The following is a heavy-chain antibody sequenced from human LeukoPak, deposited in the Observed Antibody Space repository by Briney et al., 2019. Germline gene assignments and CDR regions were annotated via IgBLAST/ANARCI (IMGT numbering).Heavy chain of an antibody. V-gene: IGHV4-59*01. D-gene: IGHD3-10*01. J-gene: IGHJ3*02. CDR3: ARDPSNFGGGFDI. CDR1: GGSISSYY. CDR2: IYYSGNT. Sequence: SETLSLTCTVSGGSISSYYWSWIRQPPGKGLEWIGYIYYSGNTNYNPSLKSRVTISVDTSKNQVSLKLSSVTAADTAVYYCARDPSNFGGGFDIWGQGTMVTVSS.